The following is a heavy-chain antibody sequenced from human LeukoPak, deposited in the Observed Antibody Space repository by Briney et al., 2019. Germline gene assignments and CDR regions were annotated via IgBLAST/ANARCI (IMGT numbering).Heavy chain of an antibody. CDR1: GFTFSSYA. Sequence: GGSLRLSCAASGFTFSSYAMHWVRQAPGKGLEWVSAISGSGGSTYYADSVEGRFTISRDNSKNTLYLQMNSLRAEDTAVYYCAKGNSQETLCYWGQGTLVTVSS. V-gene: IGHV3-23*01. D-gene: IGHD4-23*01. J-gene: IGHJ4*02. CDR3: AKGNSQETLCY. CDR2: ISGSGGST.